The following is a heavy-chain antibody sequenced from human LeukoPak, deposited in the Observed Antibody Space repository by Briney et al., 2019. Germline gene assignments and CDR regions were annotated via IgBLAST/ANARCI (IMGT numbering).Heavy chain of an antibody. CDR3: ARIPSSSWDNWFDP. J-gene: IGHJ5*02. CDR2: IYTRGST. D-gene: IGHD6-13*01. V-gene: IGHV4-4*07. CDR1: GGSISSYY. Sequence: SETLSLTCTVSGGSISSYYWSWIRQPAGKGLEWIGRIYTRGSTNYNPSLKSRVTMSVDTSKNQFSLKLSSVTAADTAVYYCARIPSSSWDNWFDPWGQGTLVTVSS.